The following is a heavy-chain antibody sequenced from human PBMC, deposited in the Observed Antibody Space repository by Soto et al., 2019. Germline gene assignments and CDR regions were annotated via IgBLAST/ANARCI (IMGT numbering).Heavy chain of an antibody. CDR2: IYPGDSDT. CDR3: ARGKIVVVTAIHYYFDY. CDR1: GYSFTSYW. J-gene: IGHJ4*02. Sequence: PGESLKISCKGSGYSFTSYWIGWVRQMPGKGLEWMGIIYPGDSDTRYSPSFQGQVTISADKSISTAYLQWSSLKASDTAMYYCARGKIVVVTAIHYYFDYWGQGTLVTVSS. D-gene: IGHD2-21*02. V-gene: IGHV5-51*01.